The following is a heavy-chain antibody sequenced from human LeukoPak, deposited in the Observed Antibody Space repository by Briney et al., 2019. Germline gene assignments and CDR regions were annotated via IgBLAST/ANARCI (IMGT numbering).Heavy chain of an antibody. D-gene: IGHD5-12*01. CDR3: ASASGYVYNWFDP. CDR1: GGSISSSSYY. V-gene: IGHV4-39*07. Sequence: SETLSLTCTVSGGSISSSSYYWGWIRQPPGKGLEWIGNIYYSGSTYYNPSLKSRVTISVDTSKNQFSLKLSSVTAADTAVYYCASASGYVYNWFDPWGRGTLVTVSS. J-gene: IGHJ5*02. CDR2: IYYSGST.